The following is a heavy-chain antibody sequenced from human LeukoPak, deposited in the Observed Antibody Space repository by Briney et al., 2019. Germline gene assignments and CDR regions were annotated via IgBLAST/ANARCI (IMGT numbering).Heavy chain of an antibody. D-gene: IGHD3-10*01. V-gene: IGHV1-2*06. CDR1: GYTFTGYY. Sequence: EASVKVSCKASGYTFTGYYIHWMRQAPGQGLEWVGRINPNSGGTNYAQKFQNRVTMTRDTSISTAYMELSRLISDDTAVYYCARESSDGSGSFDYWGQGTLVTVSS. CDR2: INPNSGGT. J-gene: IGHJ4*02. CDR3: ARESSDGSGSFDY.